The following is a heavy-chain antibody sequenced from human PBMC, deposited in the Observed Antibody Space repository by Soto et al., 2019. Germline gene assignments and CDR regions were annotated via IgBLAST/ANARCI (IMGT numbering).Heavy chain of an antibody. CDR2: INAGNGNT. CDR3: AFGAYCIKYSSSWYGTNWFDP. J-gene: IGHJ5*02. D-gene: IGHD6-13*01. V-gene: IGHV1-3*01. CDR1: GYTFTSYA. Sequence: QVPLVQSGAEVKKPGASVKVSCKASGYTFTSYAMHWVRQAPGQRLEWMGWINAGNGNTKYSQKFQGRVTITRDTSAGTAYMELSSLRSEDMAVYYCAFGAYCIKYSSSWYGTNWFDPWGQGTLVTVSS.